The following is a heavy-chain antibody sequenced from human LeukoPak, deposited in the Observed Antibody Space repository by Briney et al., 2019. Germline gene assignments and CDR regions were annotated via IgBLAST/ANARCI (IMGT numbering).Heavy chain of an antibody. CDR3: AGLYGLRFSRGAGNLDY. CDR2: IYYSGST. V-gene: IGHV4-59*08. Sequence: SETLSLTCTVSAGSISSYYWSWIRQPPGKGLEWIGYIYYSGSTNYNPSLKSRVTISVDTSKNQFSLKLSSVTAADTAVYYCAGLYGLRFSRGAGNLDYWGQGTLVTVSS. J-gene: IGHJ4*02. CDR1: AGSISSYY. D-gene: IGHD5-12*01.